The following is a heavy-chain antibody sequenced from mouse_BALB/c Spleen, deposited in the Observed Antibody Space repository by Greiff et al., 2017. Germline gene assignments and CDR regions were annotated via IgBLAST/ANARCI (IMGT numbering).Heavy chain of an antibody. Sequence: VQLQESGAELAKPGASVKMSCKASGYTFTSYWMHWVKHRPGQGLEWIGYINPSTGYTEYNQKFKDKATLTADKSSSTAYMQLSSLTSEDSAVYYCARSRGNYGAMDYWGQGTSVTVSS. J-gene: IGHJ4*01. CDR1: GYTFTSYW. D-gene: IGHD2-1*01. V-gene: IGHV1-7*01. CDR3: ARSRGNYGAMDY. CDR2: INPSTGYT.